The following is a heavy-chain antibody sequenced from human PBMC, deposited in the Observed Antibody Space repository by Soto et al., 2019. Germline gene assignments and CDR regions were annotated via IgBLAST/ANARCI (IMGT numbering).Heavy chain of an antibody. J-gene: IGHJ4*02. CDR2: IYYSGST. CDR1: GGSISSGGYY. CDR3: ARGQIGYSSSWFLI. D-gene: IGHD6-13*01. Sequence: PSETLSLTCAVSGGSISSGGYYWSWIRQHPGKGLEWIGYIYYSGSTYYNPSLKSRVTISVDTSKNQFSLKLSSVTAADTAVYYCARGQIGYSSSWFLIWGQGTLVTVSS. V-gene: IGHV4-31*11.